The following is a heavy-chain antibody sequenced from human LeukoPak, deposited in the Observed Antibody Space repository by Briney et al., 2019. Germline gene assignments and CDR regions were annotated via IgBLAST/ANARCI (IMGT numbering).Heavy chain of an antibody. V-gene: IGHV4-34*01. Sequence: SETLSLTCAVYGGSFSGYYWSWIRQPPGKGLEWIGEINHGGSTNYNPSLKSRVTISVDTSKNQFSLKLSSVTAADTAVYYCAREYDSSGYFDYWGQGTLVTVSS. CDR1: GGSFSGYY. D-gene: IGHD3-22*01. CDR2: INHGGST. J-gene: IGHJ4*02. CDR3: AREYDSSGYFDY.